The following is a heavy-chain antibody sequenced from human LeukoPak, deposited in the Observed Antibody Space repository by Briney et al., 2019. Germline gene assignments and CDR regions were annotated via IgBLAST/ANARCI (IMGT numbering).Heavy chain of an antibody. CDR2: ISYDGSNK. CDR3: ARDHPHSFIGYGMDV. V-gene: IGHV3-30-3*01. Sequence: GRSLRLSCAASGFTFSSYATHWVRQAPGKGLEWVAVISYDGSNKYYADSVKGRFTISRDNSKNTLYLQMNSLRAEDTAVYYCARDHPHSFIGYGMDVWGQGTTVTVSS. D-gene: IGHD3-16*02. J-gene: IGHJ6*02. CDR1: GFTFSSYA.